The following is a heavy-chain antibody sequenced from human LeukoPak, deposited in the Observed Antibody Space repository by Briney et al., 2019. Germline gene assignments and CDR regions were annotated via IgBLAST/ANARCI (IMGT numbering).Heavy chain of an antibody. CDR2: INWNGGST. J-gene: IGHJ4*02. CDR3: AKAPVTTCSGAYCYPFDY. V-gene: IGHV3-20*04. Sequence: GGSLRLSCAASGFTFDDYGMSWVRQAPGKGLEWVSGINWNGGSTGYADSVKGRFTISRDSSKNTLYLQMNRLRAEDAAVYYCAKAPVTTCSGAYCYPFDYWGQGTLVIVSS. CDR1: GFTFDDYG. D-gene: IGHD2-21*01.